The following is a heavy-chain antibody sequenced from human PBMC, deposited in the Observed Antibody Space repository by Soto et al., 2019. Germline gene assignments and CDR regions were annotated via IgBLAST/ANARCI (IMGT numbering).Heavy chain of an antibody. CDR3: TIDLEWRPYSNPYGMDV. J-gene: IGHJ6*02. CDR2: IKSKTDGGTT. Sequence: PGGSLRLSCAASGFTFSNAWMNWVRQAPGKGLEWVGRIKSKTDGGTTDYAAPVKVRFTISRDDPKITLYLQMNSLKTEDTAVYYFTIDLEWRPYSNPYGMDVWGQGTTVTVSS. CDR1: GFTFSNAW. D-gene: IGHD3-3*01. V-gene: IGHV3-15*07.